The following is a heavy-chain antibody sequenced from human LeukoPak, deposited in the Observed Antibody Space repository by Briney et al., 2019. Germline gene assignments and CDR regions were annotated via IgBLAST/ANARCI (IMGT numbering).Heavy chain of an antibody. CDR3: ARQREYYESSGYYSFDY. V-gene: IGHV4-59*08. Sequence: SSETLSLTCTVSGGSISSYYWSWIRQPPGKGLEWIGYIYYSGSTNYNPSLKSRVTISVDKSKNQFSLKLSSVTAADTAVYYCARQREYYESSGYYSFDYWGQGTLVSVSS. CDR2: IYYSGST. D-gene: IGHD3-22*01. J-gene: IGHJ4*02. CDR1: GGSISSYY.